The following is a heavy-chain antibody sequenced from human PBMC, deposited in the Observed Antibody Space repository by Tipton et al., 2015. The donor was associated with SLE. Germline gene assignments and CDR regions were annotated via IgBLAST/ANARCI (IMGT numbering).Heavy chain of an antibody. CDR1: GFNFPDAW. V-gene: IGHV3-33*08. D-gene: IGHD6-6*01. CDR2: IWYDGSNK. J-gene: IGHJ6*02. CDR3: AGQLVPYYYGMDV. Sequence: SLRLSCEGSGFNFPDAWMTWVRQAPGKGLEWVAVIWYDGSNKYYADSVKGRFTISRDNSKNTLYLQMNSLRGEDTAVYYCAGQLVPYYYGMDVWGQGTTVTVSS.